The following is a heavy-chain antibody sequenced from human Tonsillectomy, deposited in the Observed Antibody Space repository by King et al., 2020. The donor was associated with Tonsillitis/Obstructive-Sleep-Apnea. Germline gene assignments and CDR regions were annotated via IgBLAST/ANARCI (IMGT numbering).Heavy chain of an antibody. J-gene: IGHJ3*02. Sequence: VQLVESGGGVVQPGRSLRLSCAASGFIFSSYAMHWVRQAPGKGLEWVAVTSYDGSDKYYADSVKGRFTISRDNSKNTLYLQMNSLRAEDTAVYYCARDRGLGVVITYAFDIWGQGTMVTVSS. CDR2: TSYDGSDK. D-gene: IGHD3-22*01. V-gene: IGHV3-30*04. CDR1: GFIFSSYA. CDR3: ARDRGLGVVITYAFDI.